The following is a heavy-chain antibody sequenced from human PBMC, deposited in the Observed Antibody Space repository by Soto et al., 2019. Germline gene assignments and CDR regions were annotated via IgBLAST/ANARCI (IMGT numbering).Heavy chain of an antibody. D-gene: IGHD6-6*01. Sequence: QVQLQESGPGLVKPSQTLSLTCTVSGGSISSGGYYWSWIRQHPGKGLEWIGYTYYSGSTYYNPSPQCRCTISVDTSKNQFSLKLSSVTAADTAVYYCARSIVLPYYFDYWGQGTLVTVSS. J-gene: IGHJ4*02. V-gene: IGHV4-31*03. CDR1: GGSISSGGYY. CDR2: TYYSGST. CDR3: ARSIVLPYYFDY.